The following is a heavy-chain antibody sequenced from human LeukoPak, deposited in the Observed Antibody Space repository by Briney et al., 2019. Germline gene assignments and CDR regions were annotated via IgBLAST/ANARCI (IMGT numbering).Heavy chain of an antibody. D-gene: IGHD4-11*01. CDR3: AQGGHDFSPFYY. V-gene: IGHV3-23*01. Sequence: GGSLRLSCAASGFTFSTYAMGWVRQAPGEGLEWASSIKGGGGDPFYADSVRGRFTISRDKSKNTLYLQLNSLRPEDTAVYFCAQGGHDFSPFYYWGQGTLVTVSS. J-gene: IGHJ4*02. CDR2: IKGGGGDP. CDR1: GFTFSTYA.